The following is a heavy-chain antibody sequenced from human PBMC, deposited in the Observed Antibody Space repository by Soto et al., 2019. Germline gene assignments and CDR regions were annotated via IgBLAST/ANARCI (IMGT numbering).Heavy chain of an antibody. V-gene: IGHV1-69*01. CDR2: IIPSFGKG. D-gene: IGHD5-12*01. J-gene: IGHJ4*02. Sequence: QVVLLQSGAEAKRPGSSVKVSCKASGGTFSSYAISWVRQAPGQGLEWLGGIIPSFGKGNYQQNFQGRLTITADESTSTVYMELSGLTSGDTAVYYCARERGGYNRGDFEFWGQGTLVTVSS. CDR3: ARERGGYNRGDFEF. CDR1: GGTFSSYA.